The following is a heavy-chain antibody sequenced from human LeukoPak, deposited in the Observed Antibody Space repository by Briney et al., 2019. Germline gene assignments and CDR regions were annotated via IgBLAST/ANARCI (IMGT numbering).Heavy chain of an antibody. CDR2: IKQDGSEK. J-gene: IGHJ5*02. CDR3: ARELYYYDILTGYSPGWFDP. Sequence: GGSLRLSCAASGFTFSSYWMSWVRQAPGKGLEWVANIKQDGSEKYYVDSVKGRFTIFGDNAKNSLYLQMNSLRAEDTAVYYCARELYYYDILTGYSPGWFDPWGQGTLVTVSS. CDR1: GFTFSSYW. D-gene: IGHD3-9*01. V-gene: IGHV3-7*05.